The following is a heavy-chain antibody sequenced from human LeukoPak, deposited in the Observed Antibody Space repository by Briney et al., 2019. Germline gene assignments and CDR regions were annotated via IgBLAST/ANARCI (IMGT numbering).Heavy chain of an antibody. V-gene: IGHV3-23*01. CDR2: ISGSGGST. J-gene: IGHJ4*02. CDR1: GFTFDDYA. CDR3: AKLGLYDFWSGYTY. D-gene: IGHD3-3*01. Sequence: PGRSLRLSCAASGFTFDDYAMHWVRQAPGKGLEWVSAISGSGGSTYYADSVKGRFTISRDNSKNTLYLQMNSLRAEDTAVYYCAKLGLYDFWSGYTYWGQGTLVTVSS.